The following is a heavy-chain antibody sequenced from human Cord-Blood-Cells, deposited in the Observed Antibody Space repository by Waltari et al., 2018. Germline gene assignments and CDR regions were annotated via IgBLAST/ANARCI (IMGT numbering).Heavy chain of an antibody. J-gene: IGHJ3*02. CDR3: ARAINSSGYYAFDI. V-gene: IGHV4-4*07. CDR1: GGSISSYY. CDR2: IYTSGST. D-gene: IGHD3-22*01. Sequence: QVQLQESGPGLVKPSETLSLTCTVSGGSISSYYWSWIRQPAGKGLEWIGRIYTSGSTNYNPSLRSRGTMSVDTSKNQFSLKLSSVSAAETAVYYCARAINSSGYYAFDIWGQGTMVTVSS.